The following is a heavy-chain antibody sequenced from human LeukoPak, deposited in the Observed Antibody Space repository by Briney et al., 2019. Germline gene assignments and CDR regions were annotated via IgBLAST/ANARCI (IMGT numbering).Heavy chain of an antibody. CDR2: IYLWGSP. V-gene: IGHV4-4*07. J-gene: IGHJ4*02. CDR1: GCSFSSYY. D-gene: IGHD5-12*01. Sequence: PSDTLSLTCTVSGCSFSSYYLSWIRQPAGKGLEWIGRIYLWGSPNYKPSVKCGVTLSLDTSKNQFSLKLSSVTAADTAVYYCARDGSGYDFGYWGQGTLVTVSS. CDR3: ARDGSGYDFGY.